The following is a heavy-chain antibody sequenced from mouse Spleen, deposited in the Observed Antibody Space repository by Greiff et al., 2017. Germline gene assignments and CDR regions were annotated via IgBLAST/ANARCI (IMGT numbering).Heavy chain of an antibody. CDR2: IYPGSGST. D-gene: IGHD1-1*01. V-gene: IGHV1-55*01. CDR1: GYTFTSYW. J-gene: IGHJ3*01. Sequence: QVQLQQPGAELVKPGASVTMSCKASGYTFTSYWITWVKQRPGQGLEWIGDIYPGSGSTNYNEKFKSKATLTVDTSSSTAYMQLSSLTSEDSAIYYCSRGAIYYYGSGAYWGQGTLVTVSA. CDR3: SRGAIYYYGSGAY.